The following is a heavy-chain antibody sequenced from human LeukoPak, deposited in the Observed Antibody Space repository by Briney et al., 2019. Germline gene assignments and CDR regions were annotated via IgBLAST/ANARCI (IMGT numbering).Heavy chain of an antibody. D-gene: IGHD5-24*01. CDR1: GGSISSYY. J-gene: IGHJ4*02. CDR3: ARGTDDYKFDF. CDR2: IYYSGGT. V-gene: IGHV4-59*01. Sequence: SETLSLTCTVSGGSISSYYWNWLRQSPGKELEWIGYIYYSGGTKYNPSLKSRVTISLDLSKSQFSLKLSSVFAADTAIYYCARGTDDYKFDFWGQGALVTVSS.